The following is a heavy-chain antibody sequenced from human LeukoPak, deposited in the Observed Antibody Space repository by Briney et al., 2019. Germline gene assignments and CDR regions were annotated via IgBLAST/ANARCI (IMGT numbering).Heavy chain of an antibody. Sequence: DPGGSLRLSCAASGFPFSGSGMHWVRQAPGKGLEWVAIVWYDGSNQYYADSVKGRFTISRDNSKNTVDLQMNSLRVEDTAVYFCAKDKDTPATAQPQRGYFESWGQGTQVTVSA. CDR2: VWYDGSNQ. J-gene: IGHJ4*02. V-gene: IGHV3-33*06. D-gene: IGHD2-21*02. CDR1: GFPFSGSG. CDR3: AKDKDTPATAQPQRGYFES.